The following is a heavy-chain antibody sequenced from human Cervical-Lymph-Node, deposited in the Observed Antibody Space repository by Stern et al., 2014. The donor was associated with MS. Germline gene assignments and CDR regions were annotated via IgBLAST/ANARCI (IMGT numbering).Heavy chain of an antibody. V-gene: IGHV4-38-2*02. D-gene: IGHD3-10*01. J-gene: IGHJ6*02. CDR2: IFHSGNP. CDR1: GYSISSGYY. CDR3: ARDHYPDV. Sequence: QVQLQESGPGLVKPSETLSLTCTVSGYSISSGYYWGWIRQPPGKGLGGIGSIFHSGNPYYNPPLKSRVPISVDPSKNQFPLKLGSVTAADTAVYYCARDHYPDVWGQGTTVTVSS.